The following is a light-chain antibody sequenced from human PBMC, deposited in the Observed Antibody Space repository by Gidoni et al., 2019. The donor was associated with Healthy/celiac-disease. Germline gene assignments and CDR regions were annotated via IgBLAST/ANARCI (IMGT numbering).Light chain of an antibody. CDR1: QGVSSY. Sequence: EIVLTQSPATLSLSPGERATPSCRASQGVSSYLAWYQQKPGQAPRLLIYDASNRATGIPARFSGSGSGTDFTLTISSLEPEDFAVYYCQQRSNWPTFGQGTKVEIK. V-gene: IGKV3-11*01. CDR3: QQRSNWPT. CDR2: DAS. J-gene: IGKJ1*01.